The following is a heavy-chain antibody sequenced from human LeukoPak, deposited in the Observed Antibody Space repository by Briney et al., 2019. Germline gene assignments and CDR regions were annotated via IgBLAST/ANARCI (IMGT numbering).Heavy chain of an antibody. V-gene: IGHV3-11*04. CDR3: ARSLIVASEDY. CDR1: GFRFDSFY. J-gene: IGHJ4*02. CDR2: ISASGAVP. Sequence: PGGSLRLSCAASGFRFDSFYMCWIRQVPGKGLDYIALISASGAVPYYAESVKGRFTISRDNAKNSVSLQMNSLSADDTAVYYCARSLIVASEDYWGQGTLVTVSS. D-gene: IGHD3-22*01.